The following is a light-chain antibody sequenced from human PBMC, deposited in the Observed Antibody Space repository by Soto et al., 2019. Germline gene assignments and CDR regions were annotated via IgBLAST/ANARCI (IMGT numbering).Light chain of an antibody. CDR1: QSITGY. Sequence: DVQMTQSPSSLSASVGDRITITCRASQSITGYLNWYQRKPGKAPELLIYAAAKLETGVPSRFSGSESGTDFTLTIISLQPEDVATYYCHQSYSTPGTFGQGTRVEIK. CDR2: AAA. V-gene: IGKV1-39*01. CDR3: HQSYSTPGT. J-gene: IGKJ1*01.